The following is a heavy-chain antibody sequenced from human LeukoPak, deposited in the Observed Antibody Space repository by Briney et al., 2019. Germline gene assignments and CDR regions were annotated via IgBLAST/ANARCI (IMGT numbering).Heavy chain of an antibody. CDR1: GYTFDDYA. D-gene: IGHD5-12*01. V-gene: IGHV3-43D*03. CDR2: ISWDGGST. CDR3: AKVGFRGGLDY. Sequence: GGSLRLSCAASGYTFDDYAMYWVHQAPGKGLEWVSLISWDGGSTYYADSVKGRFTISRDNSKNSLYLQMNSLRAEDTALYYCAKVGFRGGLDYWGQGTLVTVSS. J-gene: IGHJ4*02.